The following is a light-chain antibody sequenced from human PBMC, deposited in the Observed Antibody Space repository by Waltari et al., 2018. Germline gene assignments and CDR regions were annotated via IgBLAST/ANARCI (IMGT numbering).Light chain of an antibody. Sequence: QTVVTQEPSLSVSPGGTVTLTCALSSGSLSTTSYATWYQQTPGQAPRTLVYKANALSSGVPDRFSGSILANTAALTITGAQADDESDYYCALYMGSGIWVFGGGTRLTVL. CDR2: KAN. V-gene: IGLV8-61*01. CDR3: ALYMGSGIWV. CDR1: SGSLSTTSY. J-gene: IGLJ3*02.